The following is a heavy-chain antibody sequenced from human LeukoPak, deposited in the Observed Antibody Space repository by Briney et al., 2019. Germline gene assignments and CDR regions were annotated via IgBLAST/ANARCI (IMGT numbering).Heavy chain of an antibody. J-gene: IGHJ6*04. CDR1: GGSFSGYY. CDR2: INHSGST. CDR3: ARGSGSGSYYNDHYYGMDA. D-gene: IGHD3-10*01. V-gene: IGHV4-34*01. Sequence: SETPSLTCAVYGGSFSGYYWSWIRQPPGKGLEWIGEINHSGSTNYKPSLKSRVTISVDTSKTQFSLKLRSVTAADTAVYYCARGSGSGSYYNDHYYGMDAWGKGTTVTVSS.